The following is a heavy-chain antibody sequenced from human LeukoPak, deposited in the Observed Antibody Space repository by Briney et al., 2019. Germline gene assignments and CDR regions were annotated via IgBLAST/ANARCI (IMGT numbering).Heavy chain of an antibody. V-gene: IGHV4-59*01. Sequence: SETLSLTCTVSGGSISSYYWSWIRQPPGKGLEWIGYIYYSGSTNYNPSLKSRVTISVDTSKNQFSLKLSSVTAADTAVYYCARDRKWLRYYYFDYWGQGTLVTVSS. CDR3: ARDRKWLRYYYFDY. CDR1: GGSISSYY. J-gene: IGHJ4*02. CDR2: IYYSGST. D-gene: IGHD5-12*01.